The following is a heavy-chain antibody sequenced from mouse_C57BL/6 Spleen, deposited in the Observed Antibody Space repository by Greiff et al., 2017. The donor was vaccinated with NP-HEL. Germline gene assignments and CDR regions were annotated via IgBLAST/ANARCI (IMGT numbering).Heavy chain of an antibody. CDR3: TRDRGYYDGYFYAMDY. D-gene: IGHD2-3*01. CDR1: GFTFSSYA. J-gene: IGHJ4*01. Sequence: DVKLQESGEGLVKPGGSLKLSCAASGFTFSSYAMSWVRQTPEKRLEWVAYISSGGDYIYYADTVKGRFTISRDNARNTLYLQMSSLKSEDTAMYYCTRDRGYYDGYFYAMDYWGQGTSVTVSS. CDR2: ISSGGDYI. V-gene: IGHV5-9-1*02.